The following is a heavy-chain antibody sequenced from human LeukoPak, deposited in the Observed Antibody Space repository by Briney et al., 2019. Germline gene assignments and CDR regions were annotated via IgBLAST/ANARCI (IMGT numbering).Heavy chain of an antibody. D-gene: IGHD6-13*01. CDR2: INPSGGST. V-gene: IGHV1-46*01. CDR1: GYTFTSYY. CDR3: ARDSGYSSSWYYNYFDY. Sequence: ASVKVSCKASGYTFTSYYMHWVRQAPGQGLEWMGIINPSGGSTSYAQKFQGRVTMTRDTSTSTVYMELSSLRSEDTAVYYCARDSGYSSSWYYNYFDYWGQGTLVTVSS. J-gene: IGHJ4*02.